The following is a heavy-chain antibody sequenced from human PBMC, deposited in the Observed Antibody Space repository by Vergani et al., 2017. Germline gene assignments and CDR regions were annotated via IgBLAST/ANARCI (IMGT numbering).Heavy chain of an antibody. D-gene: IGHD1-14*01. CDR1: GFTFNQYG. V-gene: IGHV3-33*01. J-gene: IGHJ5*02. CDR3: AGDLRLLYNRFDP. Sequence: QVQLVESGGGVVQPGRSLRLSWAASGFTFNQYGMHWVRQAPGKGLEWVAVTWYDGNNKQYADSVKGRFTISIDNSKRTMYLQMNSLRDEDTCVYYCAGDLRLLYNRFDPWGQGTLVTVSS. CDR2: TWYDGNNK.